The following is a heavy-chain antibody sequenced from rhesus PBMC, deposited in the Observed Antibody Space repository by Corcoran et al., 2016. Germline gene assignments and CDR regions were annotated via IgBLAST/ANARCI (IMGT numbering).Heavy chain of an antibody. V-gene: IGHV2-1*01. D-gene: IGHD4-29*01. CDR2: IYWDDDK. CDR3: VRSLTTVATYVLNS. J-gene: IGHJ6*01. CDR1: GFSLSTSGMG. Sequence: QVTLKESGPALAKPTQTLTLTCTFSGFSLSTSGMGVGWMRQPERKNLDWLAHIYWDDDKRYSTSLQRRLTISKHTSKTQVVLTMTNMDPVDTATYYCVRSLTTVATYVLNSWGQGVVVTVSA.